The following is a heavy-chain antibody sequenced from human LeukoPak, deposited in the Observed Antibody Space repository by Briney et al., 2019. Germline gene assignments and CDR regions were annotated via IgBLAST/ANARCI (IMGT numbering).Heavy chain of an antibody. CDR3: ASTSYYDFWSGLDY. D-gene: IGHD3-3*01. Sequence: ASVKVSCKPSGYTFTGYYMHCVRHAPGQGLECMGWINPNSGGTNYAQKFQGRVTMTRDTSISTAYMELSRLRSDDTAVYYCASTSYYDFWSGLDYWGQGTLVTVSS. CDR2: INPNSGGT. J-gene: IGHJ4*02. V-gene: IGHV1-2*02. CDR1: GYTFTGYY.